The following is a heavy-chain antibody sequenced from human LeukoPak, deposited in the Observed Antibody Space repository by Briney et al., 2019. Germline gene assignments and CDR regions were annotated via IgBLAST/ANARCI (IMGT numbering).Heavy chain of an antibody. Sequence: SETLSLTCAVSGYSISSGYYWGWVRQPPGKGLEWIGSIYHSGSTYYNPSLKSRVTISVDTSKNQFSLKLSSVTAADTAVYYCARDAAGTLSSDYWGQGTLVTVSS. V-gene: IGHV4-38-2*02. CDR1: GYSISSGYY. CDR2: IYHSGST. D-gene: IGHD6-19*01. J-gene: IGHJ4*02. CDR3: ARDAAGTLSSDY.